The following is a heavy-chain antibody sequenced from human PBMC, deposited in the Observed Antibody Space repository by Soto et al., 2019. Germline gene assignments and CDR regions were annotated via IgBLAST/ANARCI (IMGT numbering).Heavy chain of an antibody. J-gene: IGHJ6*02. CDR1: GFTFGDDA. V-gene: IGHV3-49*03. CDR3: TRYCTNGVCYSTEKYYYYGMDV. CDR2: IRGKAYGGTT. Sequence: PGGSLRLSCTASGFTFGDDAMSWFRQAPGKGLEWVGFIRGKAYGGTTEYAASVKGRFTISRDDSKSIAYLQMNSLKTEDTAVYYCTRYCTNGVCYSTEKYYYYGMDVWGQGTMVTVSS. D-gene: IGHD2-8*01.